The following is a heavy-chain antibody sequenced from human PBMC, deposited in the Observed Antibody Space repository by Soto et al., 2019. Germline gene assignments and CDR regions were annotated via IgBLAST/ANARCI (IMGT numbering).Heavy chain of an antibody. V-gene: IGHV1-2*04. Sequence: QVQLVQSGAEVKTPGASLKVSCETSGYTFTGYYIHWVRQAPGQWLEWMGWINPHTGVTNYAQNFQGWVTMTRDTSISTVYMEMTRLKSDDTAVYYCARDSGGVAGTLDPWGQGTLGTVAS. CDR3: ARDSGGVAGTLDP. J-gene: IGHJ5*02. CDR2: INPHTGVT. D-gene: IGHD6-19*01. CDR1: GYTFTGYY.